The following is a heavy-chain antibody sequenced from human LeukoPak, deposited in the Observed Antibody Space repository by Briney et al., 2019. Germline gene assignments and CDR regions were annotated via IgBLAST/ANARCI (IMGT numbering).Heavy chain of an antibody. J-gene: IGHJ3*02. CDR1: GFAFSSYA. Sequence: GGSLRLSCAASGFAFSSYAMSWVRQAPGKGLEWVSAISGSGGVTDYADSVKGRFTISRDNSKNTLYLQMNSLRVEDTAAYYCAKDRLAAAGVVDAFDIWGQGTMVTVSS. D-gene: IGHD6-13*01. CDR2: ISGSGGVT. CDR3: AKDRLAAAGVVDAFDI. V-gene: IGHV3-23*01.